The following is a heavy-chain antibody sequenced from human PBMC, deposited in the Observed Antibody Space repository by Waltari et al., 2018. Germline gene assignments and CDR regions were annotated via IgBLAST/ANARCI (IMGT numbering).Heavy chain of an antibody. J-gene: IGHJ5*02. CDR1: GDSLTTNHW. D-gene: IGHD2-2*01. CDR3: AKVRVPAVMYNWFDP. V-gene: IGHV4-4*02. CDR2: IYHSGDS. Sequence: QVKLQESGPGLVKPSGTLSLPCTVSGDSLTTNHWWSWVRQSPGKGLEWIGEIYHSGDSNYNPALQSRVTISLDKSKNQISLKLTSVTAADTAVYYCAKVRVPAVMYNWFDPWGQEPWSPSPQ.